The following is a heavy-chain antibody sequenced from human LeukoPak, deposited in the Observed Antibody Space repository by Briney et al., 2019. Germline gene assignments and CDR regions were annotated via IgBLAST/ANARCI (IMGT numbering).Heavy chain of an antibody. CDR1: GYTFTSYG. V-gene: IGHV1-18*01. CDR3: ARDSHGDYDDAFDI. CDR2: ISAYNGNT. D-gene: IGHD4-17*01. Sequence: PGASVKVSCKASGYTFTSYGISWVRQAPGQGLEWMGWISAYNGNTNYAQKLQGRVTMTTDTSTSTAYMELRSLRSDDTAVYYCARDSHGDYDDAFDIWGQGTMVTVSS. J-gene: IGHJ3*02.